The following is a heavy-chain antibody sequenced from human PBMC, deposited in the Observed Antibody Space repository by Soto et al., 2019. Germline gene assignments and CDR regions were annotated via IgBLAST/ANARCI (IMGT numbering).Heavy chain of an antibody. D-gene: IGHD3-16*02. CDR2: ISGSGGST. J-gene: IGHJ5*02. CDR3: AKDGGDYIWGSYRPPNWFDP. V-gene: IGHV3-23*01. Sequence: GGSLRLSCAASGFTFSSYAMSWARQAPGKGLEWVSAISGSGGSTYYADSVKGRFTISRDNSKNTLYLQMNSLRAEDTAVYYCAKDGGDYIWGSYRPPNWFDPWGQGTLVTVSS. CDR1: GFTFSSYA.